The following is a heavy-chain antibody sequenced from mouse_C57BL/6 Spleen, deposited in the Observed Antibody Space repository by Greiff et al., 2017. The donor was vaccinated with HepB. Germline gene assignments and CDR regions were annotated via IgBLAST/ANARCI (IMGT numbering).Heavy chain of an antibody. CDR1: GYTFTDHT. CDR3: ARGVTAQATWFAY. Sequence: VQLQQSDAELVKPGASVKISCKVSGYTFTDHTIHWLKQRPEQGLEWIGYIYPRDGSTKYNEKFKGKATLTADKSSGTAYMQLNSLASEDSAVYFYARGVTAQATWFAYWGQGTLVPVSA. J-gene: IGHJ3*01. CDR2: IYPRDGST. D-gene: IGHD3-2*02. V-gene: IGHV1-78*01.